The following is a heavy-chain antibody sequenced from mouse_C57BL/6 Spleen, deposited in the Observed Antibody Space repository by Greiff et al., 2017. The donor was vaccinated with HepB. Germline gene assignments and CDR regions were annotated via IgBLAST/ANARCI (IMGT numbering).Heavy chain of an antibody. CDR1: GFNIKDDY. CDR3: TPTYDYAWFAY. Sequence: VQLQQSGAELVRPGASVKLSCTASGFNIKDDYMHWVKQRPEQGLEWIGRIDPEDGDTEYAPKFQGKATMTADTSSKTAYLQLSSLTSEDTAVYYCTPTYDYAWFAYWGQRTLVTVSA. J-gene: IGHJ3*01. V-gene: IGHV14-1*01. D-gene: IGHD2-4*01. CDR2: IDPEDGDT.